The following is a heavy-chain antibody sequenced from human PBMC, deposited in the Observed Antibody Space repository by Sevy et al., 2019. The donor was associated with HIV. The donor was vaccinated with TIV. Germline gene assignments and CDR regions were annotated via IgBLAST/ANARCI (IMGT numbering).Heavy chain of an antibody. CDR3: VKDRIETILWSKGDWFDP. J-gene: IGHJ5*02. CDR2: LSSHNAGST. CDR1: GFIFSNYA. D-gene: IGHD3-9*01. V-gene: IGHV3-64D*06. Sequence: GGSLRLSCSASGFIFSNYAMHWVRQAPGKGLEYVSGLSSHNAGSTYYADSVNGRFTISRDNSKNTTYLQMTSLRTEDTAVYYCVKDRIETILWSKGDWFDPWGQGTLVTVSS.